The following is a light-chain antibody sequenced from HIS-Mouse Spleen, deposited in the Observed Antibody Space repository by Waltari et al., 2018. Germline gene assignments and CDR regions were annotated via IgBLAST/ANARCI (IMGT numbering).Light chain of an antibody. J-gene: IGLJ2*01. CDR3: CSYAGSSTPVV. Sequence: QSALTQPASVSGSPGQSITISCTGTSSDVGSYNLVSWDQQHPGKAPKLMIYEGSKRPSRVSNRFSGSKSGNTASLTISGLQAEDEAAYYCCSYAGSSTPVVFGGGTKLTVL. CDR1: SSDVGSYNL. CDR2: EGS. V-gene: IGLV2-23*01.